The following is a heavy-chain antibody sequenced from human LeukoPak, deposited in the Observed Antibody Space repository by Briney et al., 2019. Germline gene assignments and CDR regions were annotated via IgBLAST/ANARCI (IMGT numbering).Heavy chain of an antibody. CDR2: IYHSGST. Sequence: SETLSLTCTVSGYSISSGYYWGWIRQPPGKGLEWIGSIYHSGSTYYNPSLKSRVTISVDTSKNQFSLKLSSVTAADTAVYYCADTRAAGTLWFDPWGQGTLVTVFS. CDR3: ADTRAAGTLWFDP. J-gene: IGHJ5*02. D-gene: IGHD6-13*01. CDR1: GYSISSGYY. V-gene: IGHV4-38-2*02.